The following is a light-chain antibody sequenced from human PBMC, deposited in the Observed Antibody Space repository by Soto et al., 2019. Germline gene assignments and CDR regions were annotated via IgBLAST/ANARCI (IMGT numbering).Light chain of an antibody. J-gene: IGKJ3*01. Sequence: DIQMTQSPSSLSASVGDKVTITCRASQSISPYLNWYQQRPGQAPKVLIFAASSLQSGVPARFSGSGSGTDFTLTISSLQPEDVATYYCQQTYSVSRITFGPGTKVDL. CDR1: QSISPY. V-gene: IGKV1-39*01. CDR3: QQTYSVSRIT. CDR2: AAS.